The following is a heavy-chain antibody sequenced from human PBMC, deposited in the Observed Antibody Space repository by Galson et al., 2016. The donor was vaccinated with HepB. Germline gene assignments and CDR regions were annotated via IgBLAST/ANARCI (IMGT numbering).Heavy chain of an antibody. V-gene: IGHV3-30*04. CDR1: GFTFRYFS. Sequence: SLRLSCAASGFTFRYFSIHWVRQAPGKGLEWVTIISDDGSSKYYADSVKGRFTISRDNSKNTVNLQMNSLRAEDAAIYYCAKVGTTVLTPGKYRLEYFQLWGQGTLVTVSS. J-gene: IGHJ1*01. CDR2: ISDDGSSK. CDR3: AKVGTTVLTPGKYRLEYFQL. D-gene: IGHD4-23*01.